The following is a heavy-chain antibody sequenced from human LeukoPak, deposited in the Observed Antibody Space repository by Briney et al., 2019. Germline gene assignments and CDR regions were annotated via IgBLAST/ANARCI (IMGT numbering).Heavy chain of an antibody. CDR1: GGSISSTSYF. CDR2: IYYSGST. D-gene: IGHD3-22*01. V-gene: IGHV4-39*07. J-gene: IGHJ4*02. Sequence: SETLSLTCTVSGGSISSTSYFWGWIRQPPGKGLEWIGSIYYSGSTNYNPSLKSPVTMSVDTPKNQFSLKLTSVTAADTAVYYCARVRTGLLAPSKYYYDSSGPLENWGQGTLVTVSS. CDR3: ARVRTGLLAPSKYYYDSSGPLEN.